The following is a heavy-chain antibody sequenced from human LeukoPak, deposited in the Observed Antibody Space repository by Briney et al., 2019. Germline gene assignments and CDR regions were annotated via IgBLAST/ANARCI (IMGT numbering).Heavy chain of an antibody. CDR3: AREARDNWNYATYFDY. CDR1: GGSISSYY. V-gene: IGHV4-4*07. J-gene: IGHJ4*02. D-gene: IGHD1-7*01. CDR2: IYTSGST. Sequence: SETLSLTCTVSGGSISSYYWSWIRQPAGKGLEWIGRIYTSGSTNYNPSLKSRVTMSVDTSKNQFSLKLSSVTAADTAVYYCAREARDNWNYATYFDYWGQGTLVTVSS.